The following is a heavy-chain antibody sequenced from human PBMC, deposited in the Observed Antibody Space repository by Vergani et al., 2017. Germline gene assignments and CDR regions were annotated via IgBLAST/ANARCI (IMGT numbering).Heavy chain of an antibody. CDR3: ARTPIVTGYPYYFDY. CDR1: GGSISSGGYS. Sequence: QLQLQESGSGLVKPSQTLSLTCAVSGGSISSGGYSWSWIRQPPGKGLEWIGYIYHSGSTYYNPSLKSRVTISVDRSKNQFSLKLSSVTSADTAVYYCARTPIVTGYPYYFDYWGQGTLVTVSS. CDR2: IYHSGST. V-gene: IGHV4-30-2*01. D-gene: IGHD3-9*01. J-gene: IGHJ4*02.